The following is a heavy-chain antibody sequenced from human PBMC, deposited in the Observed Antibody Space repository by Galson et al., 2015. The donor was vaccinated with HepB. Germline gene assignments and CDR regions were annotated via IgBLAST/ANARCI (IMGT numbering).Heavy chain of an antibody. J-gene: IGHJ2*01. Sequence: SVKVSCKASGYPFTGYYIHWVRQAPGQGLEWMGWNNPNSGGTNSAQRFQGRVTMTRDTSITTAYMELSGLRSDDTAVYFCARPSSYYDSTGFYLYYYFDLWGRGTLVTVSS. CDR1: GYPFTGYY. CDR3: ARPSSYYDSTGFYLYYYFDL. D-gene: IGHD3-22*01. V-gene: IGHV1-2*02. CDR2: NNPNSGGT.